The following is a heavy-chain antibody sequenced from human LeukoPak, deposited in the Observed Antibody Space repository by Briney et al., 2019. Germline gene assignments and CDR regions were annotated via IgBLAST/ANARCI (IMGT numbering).Heavy chain of an antibody. CDR2: TGNKASRYTT. D-gene: IGHD1-26*01. CDR1: GSTFSDQH. Sequence: GGSLRLSCAASGSTFSDQHMDWVRQAPGKGLQWVGRTGNKASRYTTEYAASVKGRFTISRDDSKNSLYLQMNSLKTEDTALYYCTRGYSGRSVYAFDIWGQGTMVTVSS. J-gene: IGHJ3*02. V-gene: IGHV3-72*01. CDR3: TRGYSGRSVYAFDI.